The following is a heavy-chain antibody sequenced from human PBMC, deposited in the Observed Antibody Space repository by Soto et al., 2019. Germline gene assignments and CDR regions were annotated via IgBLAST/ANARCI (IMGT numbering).Heavy chain of an antibody. V-gene: IGHV1-69*13. J-gene: IGHJ4*02. Sequence: SVKVSCKASGGTFGSHGVAWVRQAPGQGLEWMGGFIAMLGTPTYAKKVQGRATITADESLTSSYLELRSLRSEDTAVYFCARGAMAKVDYWGQGTVVTVSS. CDR3: ARGAMAKVDY. CDR2: FIAMLGTP. D-gene: IGHD5-18*01. CDR1: GGTFGSHG.